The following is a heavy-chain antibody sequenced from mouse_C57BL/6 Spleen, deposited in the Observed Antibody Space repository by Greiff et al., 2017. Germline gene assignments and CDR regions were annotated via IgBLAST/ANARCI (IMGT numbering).Heavy chain of an antibody. CDR1: GYTFTSYW. CDR3: AVGDSYYFDY. J-gene: IGHJ2*01. CDR2: IDPSDSET. Sequence: QVQLQQPGAELVRPGSSVKLSCKASGYTFTSYWMHWVKQRPIQGLEWIGNIDPSDSETHYNQKFKDKATLTVDKSSSTAYMQFSSLTSEDSAIYYCAVGDSYYFDYWGQGTTLTVSS. V-gene: IGHV1-52*01.